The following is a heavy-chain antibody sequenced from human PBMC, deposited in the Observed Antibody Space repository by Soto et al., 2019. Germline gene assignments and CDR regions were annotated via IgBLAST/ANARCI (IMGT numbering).Heavy chain of an antibody. CDR2: INPSGGGT. Sequence: ASVKVSCKASEYTFTFSSSYIHWVRQAPGQGLEWMGIINPSGGGTSYAQKFQDRVAMTRDTSTSTVYMELSSLRSDDTAVYYWATSGEEAALDFWG. D-gene: IGHD7-27*01. CDR3: ATSGEEAALDF. V-gene: IGHV1-46*01. CDR1: EYTFTFSSSY. J-gene: IGHJ3*01.